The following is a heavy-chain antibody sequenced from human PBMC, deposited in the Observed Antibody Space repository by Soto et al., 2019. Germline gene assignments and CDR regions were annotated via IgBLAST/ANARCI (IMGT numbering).Heavy chain of an antibody. CDR1: GYSFTDYH. J-gene: IGHJ6*02. V-gene: IGHV1-2*04. CDR2: INPKSGGT. Sequence: ASVKVSCKASGYSFTDYHIHWVRQAPGQGLGWLGRINPKSGGTSTAQKFQGWVTMTTDTSISTASMELTRLTSDDTAIYYCARGDSTDCSNGVCSFFYNHDMDVWGQGTTVTVS. D-gene: IGHD2-8*01. CDR3: ARGDSTDCSNGVCSFFYNHDMDV.